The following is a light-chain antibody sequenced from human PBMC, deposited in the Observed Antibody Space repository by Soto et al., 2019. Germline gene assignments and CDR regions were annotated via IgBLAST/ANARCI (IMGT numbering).Light chain of an antibody. CDR1: QSVSSSY. J-gene: IGKJ1*01. CDR3: QQDGSSPET. Sequence: EIVLTQSPGTLSLSPGERATLSCRASQSVSSSYLAWYQQKPGQAPRLLIYGASSRATGIPDRFSGSGSGTDFTLTISILEPEDFAAYYCQQDGSSPETFGQGTKVEIK. CDR2: GAS. V-gene: IGKV3-20*01.